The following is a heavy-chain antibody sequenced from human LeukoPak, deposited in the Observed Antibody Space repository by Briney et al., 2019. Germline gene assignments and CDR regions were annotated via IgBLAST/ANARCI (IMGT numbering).Heavy chain of an antibody. V-gene: IGHV5-51*01. Sequence: GASLKISCKGSGYSFTSYWIGWGRQLPGKGLESMGIIYPGDSDTRYSPSFQGLVSISADKSISTDYLQWSSLKASDTAMYYCARFQKSPSTDCYCYGMGDWGQGTTVTVFS. D-gene: IGHD5/OR15-5a*01. CDR1: GYSFTSYW. CDR2: IYPGDSDT. J-gene: IGHJ6*02. CDR3: ARFQKSPSTDCYCYGMGD.